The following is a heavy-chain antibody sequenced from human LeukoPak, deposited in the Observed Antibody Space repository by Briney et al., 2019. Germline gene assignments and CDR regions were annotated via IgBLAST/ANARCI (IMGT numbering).Heavy chain of an antibody. J-gene: IGHJ4*01. CDR1: GFTFSSYW. CDR3: ARGSSGSYYGY. V-gene: IGHV3-74*01. Sequence: PGGSLRLSCAASGFTFSSYWMHWVRHAPGKGLLWVSRINTDGSSTNHADSVKGRFTISRDNAKNTLYLQMDSLRAEDTAVYYCARGSSGSYYGYWGHGTLVTVSS. CDR2: INTDGSST. D-gene: IGHD1-26*01.